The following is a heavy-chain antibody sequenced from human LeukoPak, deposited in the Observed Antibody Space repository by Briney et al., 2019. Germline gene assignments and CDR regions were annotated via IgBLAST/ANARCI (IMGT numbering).Heavy chain of an antibody. D-gene: IGHD4-17*01. Sequence: PSETLSLTCTVSGGSISSSSYYWGWIRQPPGKGLEWIGSIYYSGSTYYNPSLKSRVTISVDTSKNQFSLKLSSVTAADTAVYYCASTVTGHGWFDPWGQGTLVTVSS. CDR1: GGSISSSSYY. CDR3: ASTVTGHGWFDP. V-gene: IGHV4-39*07. CDR2: IYYSGST. J-gene: IGHJ5*02.